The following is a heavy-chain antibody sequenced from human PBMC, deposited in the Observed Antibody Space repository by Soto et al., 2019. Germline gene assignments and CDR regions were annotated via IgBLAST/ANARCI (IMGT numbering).Heavy chain of an antibody. D-gene: IGHD1-26*01. CDR2: TNSDGSST. CDR3: ARTGLLGATGPYFDS. V-gene: IGHV3-74*01. CDR1: GFNFSSYW. Sequence: TGGSLSLSCAASGFNFSSYWMHWVRPTPGKGLVWVSRTNSDGSSTSYADSVKGRFTISRDNAKNTLYLQMNSLRAEDTAVYYCARTGLLGATGPYFDSRGQGTLVTVSS. J-gene: IGHJ4*02.